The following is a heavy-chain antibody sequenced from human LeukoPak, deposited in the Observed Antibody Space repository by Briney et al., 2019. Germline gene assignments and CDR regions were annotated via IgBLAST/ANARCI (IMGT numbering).Heavy chain of an antibody. CDR1: GFTFSSYG. CDR2: ISYDGSNK. J-gene: IGHJ5*02. Sequence: PGGSLRLSCAASGFTFSSYGMHWVRQAPGKGLEWVAVISYDGSNKYYADSVKGRFTISRDNSKNTLYLQMNSLRAEDMAVYYCAKDLSPTMIGSFDPWGQGTLVTVSS. D-gene: IGHD3-22*01. V-gene: IGHV3-30*18. CDR3: AKDLSPTMIGSFDP.